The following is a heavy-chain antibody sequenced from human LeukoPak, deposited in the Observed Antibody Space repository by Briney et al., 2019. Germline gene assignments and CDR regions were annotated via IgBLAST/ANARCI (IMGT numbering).Heavy chain of an antibody. J-gene: IGHJ6*03. V-gene: IGHV3-30*02. CDR3: AKKYNSGRRPYDYYKDV. CDR2: LRYDGSDE. CDR1: RVTLSSYG. Sequence: RGSPRLSCAASRVTLSSYGMNWVRPAPRKGRGWGAFLRYDGSDEYYGDSVKGRFTVSRDNSKNMLYLQMNSLRAEDTTVYYCAKKYNSGRRPYDYYKDVWGKGTTVTVSS. D-gene: IGHD6-19*01.